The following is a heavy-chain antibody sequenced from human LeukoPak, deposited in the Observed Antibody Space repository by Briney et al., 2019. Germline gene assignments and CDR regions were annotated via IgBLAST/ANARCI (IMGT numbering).Heavy chain of an antibody. J-gene: IGHJ3*02. CDR1: GYAITDYS. CDR3: ARWGMRTFDI. CDR2: INPNSAGT. Sequence: ASVRVSCKASGYAITDYSIHWGRQAPGQGLEWMGWINPNSAGTSYAQKFQGRVTMTRDTSISTAYMELSRLRSDDTALYYCARWGMRTFDIWGQGTMVTV. D-gene: IGHD2-8*01. V-gene: IGHV1-2*02.